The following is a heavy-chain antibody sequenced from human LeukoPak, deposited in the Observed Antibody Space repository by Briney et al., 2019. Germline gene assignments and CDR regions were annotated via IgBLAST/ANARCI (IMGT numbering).Heavy chain of an antibody. CDR3: ARGPSSQFRTDY. CDR1: GFTFSTYS. Sequence: GGSLRLSCAASGFTFSTYSMNWVRQAPGKGLEWVSYIGRSSSPIYYADSVKGRFTISRDNAKNSLYLQMNGLRAEDTAVYYCARGPSSQFRTDYWGQGTLVTVSS. V-gene: IGHV3-48*01. J-gene: IGHJ4*02. CDR2: IGRSSSPI. D-gene: IGHD2-2*01.